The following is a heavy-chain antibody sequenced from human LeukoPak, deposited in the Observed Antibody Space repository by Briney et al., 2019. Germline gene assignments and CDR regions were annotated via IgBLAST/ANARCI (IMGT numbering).Heavy chain of an antibody. CDR2: ISSSGSTI. CDR3: ARDRRGQYCSGGSCYDYSFDY. CDR1: GFTFSDYY. D-gene: IGHD2-15*01. J-gene: IGHJ4*02. V-gene: IGHV3-11*04. Sequence: NPGGSLRLSCAASGFTFSDYYMSWIRQAPGKGLEWVSYISSSGSTIYYADSVKGRFTISRDNAKNSLYLQMNSLRAEDTAVYYCARDRRGQYCSGGSCYDYSFDYWGQGTLVTVSS.